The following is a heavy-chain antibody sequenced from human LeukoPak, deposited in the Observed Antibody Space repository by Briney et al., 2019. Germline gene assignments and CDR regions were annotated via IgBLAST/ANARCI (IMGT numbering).Heavy chain of an antibody. D-gene: IGHD3-10*01. V-gene: IGHV3-21*04. Sequence: KPGGSLRLSCAASGFSFSSFSMNWVRQAPGKGLEWVSYISGGSSFTYYVDSVKGRFTISRDNAKNSLYLQMNSLRAEDTAVYYCAKDRITMVRGVFYYWGQGTLVTVSS. CDR2: ISGGSSFT. CDR3: AKDRITMVRGVFYY. J-gene: IGHJ4*02. CDR1: GFSFSSFS.